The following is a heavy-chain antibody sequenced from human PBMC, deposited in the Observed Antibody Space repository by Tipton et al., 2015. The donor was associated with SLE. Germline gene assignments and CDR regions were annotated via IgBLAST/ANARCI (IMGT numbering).Heavy chain of an antibody. CDR3: AREGITIRVVGS. Sequence: TLSLTCTVSGGSISSHYWRWIRQPPGKGLEWSGYIYYSGSTNYNPSLKSRVTISVDTSKNQFSLKLSSVTAADTAVYYCAREGITIRVVGSWSQGTMVTVAS. V-gene: IGHV4-59*11. D-gene: IGHD3-10*01. CDR2: IYYSGST. CDR1: GGSISSHY. J-gene: IGHJ3*02.